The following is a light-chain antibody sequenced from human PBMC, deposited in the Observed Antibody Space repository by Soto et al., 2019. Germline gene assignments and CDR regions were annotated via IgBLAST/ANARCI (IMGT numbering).Light chain of an antibody. CDR3: QQADSFPLT. V-gene: IGKV1-12*01. J-gene: IGKJ4*01. Sequence: DIQLTQSPASVSASVGDRVTITCRASQDIARWLAWYQQKPGKAPNLLIYSASSLQSGVPSRFSGDGSETEFTLTISRLQPEDFATYYCQQADSFPLTFGGGTKVEL. CDR2: SAS. CDR1: QDIARW.